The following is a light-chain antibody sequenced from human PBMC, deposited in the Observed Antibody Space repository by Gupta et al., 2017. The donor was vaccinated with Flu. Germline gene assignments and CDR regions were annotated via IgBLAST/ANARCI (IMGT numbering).Light chain of an antibody. CDR2: EVS. V-gene: IGLV2-14*01. CDR3: GSYGAGGV. CDR1: NSDIGAYNY. Sequence: QSALPQPASVSGSPGQSIAISCTGTNSDIGAYNYVSWYQQHPGKAPKLMIDEVSNRPSGVSTRFSGSKSGNTASLTISGLQAEDEADYYCGSYGAGGVFGGGTKVTVL. J-gene: IGLJ2*01.